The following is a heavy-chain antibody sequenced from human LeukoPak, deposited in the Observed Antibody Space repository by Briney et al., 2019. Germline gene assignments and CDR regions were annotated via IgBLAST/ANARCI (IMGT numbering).Heavy chain of an antibody. J-gene: IGHJ4*02. V-gene: IGHV4-59*08. D-gene: IGHD6-13*01. Sequence: SETLSLTCTVSGGSISSYYWSWIRQPPGKGLEWIGYIYYSGCTNYNPSLKSRVTISVDTSKNQFSLKLSSVTAADTAVYYCARQKGLEAAGFDYWGQGTLVTVSS. CDR2: IYYSGCT. CDR3: ARQKGLEAAGFDY. CDR1: GGSISSYY.